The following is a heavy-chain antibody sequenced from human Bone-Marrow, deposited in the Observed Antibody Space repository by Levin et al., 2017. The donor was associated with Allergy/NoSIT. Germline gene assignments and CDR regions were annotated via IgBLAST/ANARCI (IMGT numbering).Heavy chain of an antibody. D-gene: IGHD2-15*01. J-gene: IGHJ2*01. V-gene: IGHV3-13*04. CDR2: IGPAGDT. CDR3: ARRALDVWSLARIWYFDL. Sequence: QTGGSLRLSCAASGFTFNSYDMHWVRQVTGKGLEWVSAIGPAGDTYYPGSVMGRFTISRDNANNSLYLQMNSLRAGDTAVYYCARRALDVWSLARIWYFDLWGRGTLVTVSS. CDR1: GFTFNSYD.